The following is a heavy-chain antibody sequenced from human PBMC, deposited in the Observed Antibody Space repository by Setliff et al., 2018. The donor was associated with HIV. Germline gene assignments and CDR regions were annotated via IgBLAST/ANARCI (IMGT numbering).Heavy chain of an antibody. J-gene: IGHJ4*02. D-gene: IGHD5-12*01. CDR3: ARRGAYGYDYFDY. CDR1: GDSISSYY. V-gene: IGHV4-59*08. Sequence: SETLSLTCTVSGDSISSYYWTWIRQPPGKGLDWLGNIYYSGSTNFNPSLKGRVTISIDTSKNQFSLKLTSVTAADTAVYYCARRGAYGYDYFDYWGPGILVTVSS. CDR2: IYYSGST.